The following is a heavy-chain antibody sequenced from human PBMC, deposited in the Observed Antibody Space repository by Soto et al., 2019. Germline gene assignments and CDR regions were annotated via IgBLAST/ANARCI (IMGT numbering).Heavy chain of an antibody. J-gene: IGHJ5*02. CDR2: IIPIFGTA. CDR1: GGTFSSYA. D-gene: IGHD5-12*01. Sequence: QVQLVQSGAEVKKPGSSVKVSCKASGGTFSSYAISWVRQAPGQGLEWMGGIIPIFGTANYAQKFQGRVTITADEYTSTAYMERSSLRSEDTAVYYCARGGIVDIVATVNNWFDPWGQGTLVTVSS. V-gene: IGHV1-69*12. CDR3: ARGGIVDIVATVNNWFDP.